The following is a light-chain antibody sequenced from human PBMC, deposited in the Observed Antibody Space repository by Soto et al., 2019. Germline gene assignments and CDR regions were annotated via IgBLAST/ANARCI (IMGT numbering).Light chain of an antibody. CDR1: SSNIGSNT. Sequence: QPVLTQSPSASGTPGQRVTISCSGSSSNIGSNTVNWYQQLPGTAPKLLIYSNNQRPSGVPDRFSGSKSGTSASLAISGLQSEDGTDYYCAAWDDSLNGLYVFGTGTKVTVL. CDR2: SNN. V-gene: IGLV1-44*01. CDR3: AAWDDSLNGLYV. J-gene: IGLJ1*01.